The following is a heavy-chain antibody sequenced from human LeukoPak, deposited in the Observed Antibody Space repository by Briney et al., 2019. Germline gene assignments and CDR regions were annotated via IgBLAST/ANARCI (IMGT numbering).Heavy chain of an antibody. D-gene: IGHD7-27*01. Sequence: GASVKVSCKALGYTFTDHYFHWLCQARGQGFAGMGWIHHGRGDTNYAQKFQGRVSLTRDTSISTAYMKLSRLTSDDTAVYYCARDHNWGPDYWGQGTLVSVSS. CDR2: IHHGRGDT. CDR3: ARDHNWGPDY. CDR1: GYTFTDHY. J-gene: IGHJ4*02. V-gene: IGHV1-2*02.